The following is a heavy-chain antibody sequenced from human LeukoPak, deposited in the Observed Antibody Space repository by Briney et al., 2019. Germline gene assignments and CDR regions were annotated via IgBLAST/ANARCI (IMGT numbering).Heavy chain of an antibody. CDR1: GGSISSGSYY. J-gene: IGHJ5*02. CDR2: IYRSGST. V-gene: IGHV4-61*09. Sequence: SQTLSLTCTVSGGSISSGSYYWSWIRQPAGKRLEWIGHIYRSGSTNYNPSLKSRVTISVDSSKNQFSLKLSSVTAADTAVYYCARGLHGPAGSCWFDPWGQGTLVTVSS. D-gene: IGHD1-26*01. CDR3: ARGLHGPAGSCWFDP.